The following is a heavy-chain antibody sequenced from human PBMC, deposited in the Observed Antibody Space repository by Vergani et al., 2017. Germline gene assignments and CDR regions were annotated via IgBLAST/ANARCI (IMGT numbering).Heavy chain of an antibody. Sequence: QLQESGPGLVKPSQTLSLTCAVSGGSISSGGYSWSWIRQPPGKGLEWIGYIYHSGSTYYKPSLKSRVTISVDRSKNQFSLNLSSVTAADTAVYYCARVKGIAAAGSVYYYYYMDVWGKGTTVTVSS. CDR1: GGSISSGGYS. D-gene: IGHD6-13*01. V-gene: IGHV4-30-2*01. CDR2: IYHSGST. CDR3: ARVKGIAAAGSVYYYYYMDV. J-gene: IGHJ6*03.